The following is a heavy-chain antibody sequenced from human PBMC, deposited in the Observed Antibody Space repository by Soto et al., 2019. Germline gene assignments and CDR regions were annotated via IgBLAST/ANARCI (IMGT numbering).Heavy chain of an antibody. V-gene: IGHV3-15*01. J-gene: IGHJ4*02. CDR3: TTGPVLLWFGEFTKSHFDY. CDR2: IKSKTDGGTT. CDR1: GFTFSNAW. Sequence: PGGSLRLSCAASGFTFSNAWMSWVRQAPGKGLEWVGRIKSKTDGGTTDYAAPVKGRFTISRDDSKKTLYLQMNSLKTEDTAVYYCTTGPVLLWFGEFTKSHFDYWGQGTLVTVSS. D-gene: IGHD3-10*01.